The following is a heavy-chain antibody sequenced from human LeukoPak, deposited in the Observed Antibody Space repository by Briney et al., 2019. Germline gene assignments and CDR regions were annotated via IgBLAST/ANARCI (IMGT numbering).Heavy chain of an antibody. CDR3: ARELAVAGTEIIY. Sequence: GASVKVSCKASGYTFTGYYMHWVRQAPGQGLEWMGWINPNSGGTNYAQKFQGRVTMTRDTSISTAYMELSRLRSDDTAVYYCARELAVAGTEIIYWGQGTLVTVSS. J-gene: IGHJ4*02. CDR2: INPNSGGT. CDR1: GYTFTGYY. D-gene: IGHD6-19*01. V-gene: IGHV1-2*02.